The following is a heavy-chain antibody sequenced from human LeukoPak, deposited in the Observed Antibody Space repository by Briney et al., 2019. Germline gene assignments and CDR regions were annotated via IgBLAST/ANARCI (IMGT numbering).Heavy chain of an antibody. CDR3: ARGSYYDSSGYGYVDP. D-gene: IGHD3-22*01. V-gene: IGHV1-8*01. CDR1: GYTFTSHY. J-gene: IGHJ5*02. Sequence: GASVKVSCKASGYTFTSHYMHWVRQATGQGLEWMGWMNPNSGNTGYAQKFQGRVTMTRNTSISTAYMELSSLRSEDTAVYYCARGSYYDSSGYGYVDPWGQGTLVTVSS. CDR2: MNPNSGNT.